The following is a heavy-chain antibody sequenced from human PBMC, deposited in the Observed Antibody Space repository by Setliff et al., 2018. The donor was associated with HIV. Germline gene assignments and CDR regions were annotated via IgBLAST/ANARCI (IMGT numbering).Heavy chain of an antibody. Sequence: GASVKVSCKASGYVFTTYVINWVRQAPGRGLELMGWINANTGNPRYAPGFTGRFVVSLDTSATTAHLQINGLKTDDTAVYYCARDYNYASGTYNWFDPWGQGTLVTVS. J-gene: IGHJ5*02. CDR1: GYVFTTYV. V-gene: IGHV7-4-1*02. CDR2: INANTGNP. CDR3: ARDYNYASGTYNWFDP. D-gene: IGHD3-10*01.